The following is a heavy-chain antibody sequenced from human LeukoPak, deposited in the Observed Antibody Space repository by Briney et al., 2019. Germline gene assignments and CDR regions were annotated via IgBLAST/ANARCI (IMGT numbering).Heavy chain of an antibody. J-gene: IGHJ4*02. V-gene: IGHV4-59*01. CDR2: IYYGGST. CDR3: ARVTGYVIEDYFDY. Sequence: SETLSLTCAVYGGSFSGYYWSWIRQPPGKGLEWIGYIYYGGSTNYNPSLKSRVTISVDTSKNQFSLKLRSVTAADTAVYYCARVTGYVIEDYFDYWGQGTLVTVSS. CDR1: GGSFSGYY. D-gene: IGHD3-22*01.